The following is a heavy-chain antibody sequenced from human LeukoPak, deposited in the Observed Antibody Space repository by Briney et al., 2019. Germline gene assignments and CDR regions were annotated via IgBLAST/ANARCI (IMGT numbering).Heavy chain of an antibody. J-gene: IGHJ4*02. CDR1: GFTFSSYG. CDR2: IWHDGSNK. Sequence: GGSLRLSCAASGFTFSSYGMHWVRQAPGKGLEWVAVIWHDGSNKYYADSVKGRFTISRDNSKNTLYLQMNSLRAEDTAVYYCAKSYKSGSYYLYFDYWGQGTLVTVSS. D-gene: IGHD3-10*01. V-gene: IGHV3-30*02. CDR3: AKSYKSGSYYLYFDY.